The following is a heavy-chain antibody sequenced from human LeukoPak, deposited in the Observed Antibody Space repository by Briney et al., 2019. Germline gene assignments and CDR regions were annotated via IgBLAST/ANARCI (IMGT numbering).Heavy chain of an antibody. CDR3: ARGDSPFDY. CDR2: INQDGSEK. J-gene: IGHJ4*02. Sequence: GGSLRLSCAVSGFTFSRYWMSWVRQAPGKGLEWVANINQDGSEKYYVDSVKGRFTISRDNAKSSLYLHMNSVRDEDTAVYYCARGDSPFDYWGQGTLVTVSS. D-gene: IGHD3-22*01. V-gene: IGHV3-7*05. CDR1: GFTFSRYW.